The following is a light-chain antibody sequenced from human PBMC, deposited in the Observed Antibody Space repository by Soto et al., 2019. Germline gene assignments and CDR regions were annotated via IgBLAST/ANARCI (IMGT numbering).Light chain of an antibody. J-gene: IGKJ4*01. CDR1: QSISSY. CDR3: QQSYSTPLT. Sequence: DIQMTQSPSSLSASVGDRVTITCRASQSISSYLNWYQQKPGKAPKLLIYAASSLQSGVPSRFSGSGAGTDFTLTISSLQPEDFATYYCQQSYSTPLTVGGGTKGEI. V-gene: IGKV1-39*01. CDR2: AAS.